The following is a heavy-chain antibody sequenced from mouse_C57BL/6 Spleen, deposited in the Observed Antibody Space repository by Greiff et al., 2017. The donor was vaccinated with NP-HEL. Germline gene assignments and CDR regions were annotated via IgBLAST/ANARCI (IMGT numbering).Heavy chain of an antibody. CDR3: AIPYRRVLGYFDY. CDR2: IDPSDSYT. D-gene: IGHD2-10*01. Sequence: QVQLQQPGAELVMPGASVKLSCKASGYTFTSYWMHWVKQRPGQGLEWIGEIDPSDSYTNYNQKFKGKSTLTVDKSSSTAYMQLSSLTSEDAAVYYCAIPYRRVLGYFDYWGQGTTLTVSS. J-gene: IGHJ2*01. CDR1: GYTFTSYW. V-gene: IGHV1-69*01.